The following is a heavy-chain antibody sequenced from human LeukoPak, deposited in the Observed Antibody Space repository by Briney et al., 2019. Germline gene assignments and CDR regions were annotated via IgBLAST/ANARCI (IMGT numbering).Heavy chain of an antibody. CDR1: GGSFSGYY. CDR2: INHSGST. D-gene: IGHD3-22*01. V-gene: IGHV4-34*01. CDR3: ARRATYYYDSSRIDY. J-gene: IGHJ4*02. Sequence: SETLSLTCAVYGGSFSGYYWSWIRQPPGKGLEWIGEINHSGSTNYNPSLKSRVTISVDTSKNQFSLKLSSVTAADTAVYYCARRATYYYDSSRIDYWGQGTLVTVSS.